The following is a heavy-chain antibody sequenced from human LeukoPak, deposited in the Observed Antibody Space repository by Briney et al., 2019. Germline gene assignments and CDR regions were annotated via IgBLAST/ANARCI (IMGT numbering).Heavy chain of an antibody. Sequence: SETLSLSCTVSGGSISGYYWSWIRQSPAKGLEWIGYIFYSGSTNYNPSLKGRGTISVDRCKNQFSLTLYSLTAADTAVYFCARHGQGPLIPLDYWGQGILVTVS. CDR2: IFYSGST. CDR3: ARHGQGPLIPLDY. D-gene: IGHD3-16*01. V-gene: IGHV4-59*08. J-gene: IGHJ4*02. CDR1: GGSISGYY.